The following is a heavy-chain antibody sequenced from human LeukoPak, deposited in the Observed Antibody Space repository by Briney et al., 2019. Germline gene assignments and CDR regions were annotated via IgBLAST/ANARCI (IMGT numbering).Heavy chain of an antibody. V-gene: IGHV1-18*01. Sequence: ASVKVSCKASGYTFTSYGISWVRQAPGQGLEWMGWISAYNGNTNYAQKLQGRVTMTTDTSTSTAYMELRSLRSDDTAVYYCARGTGYYYDSSGFEYWGQGTLVTVSS. D-gene: IGHD3-22*01. J-gene: IGHJ4*02. CDR2: ISAYNGNT. CDR1: GYTFTSYG. CDR3: ARGTGYYYDSSGFEY.